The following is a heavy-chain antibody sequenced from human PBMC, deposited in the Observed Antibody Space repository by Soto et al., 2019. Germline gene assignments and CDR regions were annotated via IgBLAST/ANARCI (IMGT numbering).Heavy chain of an antibody. Sequence: PSETLSLTCTVSGGSISSYYWSWIRQPPGKGLEWIGYIYYSGHTNSNPSLKSRVTISVDTSKNQFSLKLSSVTAADTAVYYCARGIATTEMDVWGQGTTVTSP. CDR3: ARGIATTEMDV. V-gene: IGHV4-59*01. J-gene: IGHJ6*02. D-gene: IGHD6-13*01. CDR1: GGSISSYY. CDR2: IYYSGHT.